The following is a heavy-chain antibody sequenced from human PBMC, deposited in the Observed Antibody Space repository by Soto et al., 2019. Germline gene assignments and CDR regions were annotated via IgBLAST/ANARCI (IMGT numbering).Heavy chain of an antibody. J-gene: IGHJ4*02. D-gene: IGHD3-10*01. Sequence: QITLKESGPTLVKPTQTLTLTCSFSGFSLTTDGVGVGWVRQPPGEALEWLALIYWDDDERYSPSLKTRLTTTKDPSKNQVVLIMTNMDPVDTATYYCAHSRNLITEDAQVGDFDYWGQGNLVTVSS. V-gene: IGHV2-5*02. CDR2: IYWDDDE. CDR1: GFSLTTDGVG. CDR3: AHSRNLITEDAQVGDFDY.